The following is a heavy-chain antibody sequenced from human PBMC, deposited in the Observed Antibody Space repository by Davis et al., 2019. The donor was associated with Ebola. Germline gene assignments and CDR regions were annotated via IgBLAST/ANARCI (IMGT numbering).Heavy chain of an antibody. CDR3: ARHEYGDYADWYFDL. CDR2: ISHNGNNK. CDR1: GFTFSTYG. J-gene: IGHJ2*01. D-gene: IGHD4-17*01. V-gene: IGHV3-30*03. Sequence: GESLKISCAASGFTFSTYGMHWVRLAPGRGLEWVALISHNGNNKYYADFVKGRFTISRDNSKSTLYLQMDRLSTEDTAVYYCARHEYGDYADWYFDLWGRGTLVTVSS.